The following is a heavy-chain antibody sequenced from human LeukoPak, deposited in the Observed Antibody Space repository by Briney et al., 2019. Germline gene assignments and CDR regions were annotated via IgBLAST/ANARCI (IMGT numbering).Heavy chain of an antibody. Sequence: SETLSLTCTASGGSIRGYYWSWVRQPPGRGLEFIGHVHYTGSTYYNPSLKSRVAISLDTPKNQFSLKLSSVTAADTAVYYCARGTMGYYFDYWGQGTLVTVSS. D-gene: IGHD2-8*01. J-gene: IGHJ4*02. CDR1: GGSIRGYY. V-gene: IGHV4-59*12. CDR2: VHYTGST. CDR3: ARGTMGYYFDY.